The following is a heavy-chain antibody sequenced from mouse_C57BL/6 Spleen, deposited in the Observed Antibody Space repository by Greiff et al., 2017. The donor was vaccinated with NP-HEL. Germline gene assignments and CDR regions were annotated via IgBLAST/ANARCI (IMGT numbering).Heavy chain of an antibody. CDR1: GYTFTSYW. Sequence: VQLQQPGAELVKPGASVKMSCKASGYTFTSYWITWVKQRPGQGLEWIGDIYPGSGSTNYNQKFKGKATLTVDTSSSTAYMQLSSLTSEDSAVYYCAPYYYGSRSWFAYWGQGTLVTVSA. V-gene: IGHV1-55*01. J-gene: IGHJ3*01. D-gene: IGHD1-1*01. CDR3: APYYYGSRSWFAY. CDR2: IYPGSGST.